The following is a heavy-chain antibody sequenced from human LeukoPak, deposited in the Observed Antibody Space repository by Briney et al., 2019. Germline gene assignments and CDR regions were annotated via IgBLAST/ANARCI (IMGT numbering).Heavy chain of an antibody. J-gene: IGHJ3*02. CDR2: ISNSGNTI. V-gene: IGHV3-48*03. Sequence: PTGGSLRLSCAASGFIFSSYEMNWVRQAPGKGLEWVSYISNSGNTIYYADSVKGRFTISRDNAKNSLYLQMNSLRAEDTAVYYCARVLRYDNSGHDSFDIWGQGTMVTVSS. D-gene: IGHD3-22*01. CDR3: ARVLRYDNSGHDSFDI. CDR1: GFIFSSYE.